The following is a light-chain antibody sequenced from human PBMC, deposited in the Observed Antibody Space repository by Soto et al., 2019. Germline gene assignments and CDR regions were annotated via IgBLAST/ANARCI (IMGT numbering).Light chain of an antibody. CDR1: QSVSSSY. V-gene: IGKV3-20*01. CDR3: QQYNNWPET. Sequence: EIVLTQSPGTLSLTPGKRATLSCRASQSVSSSYLAWYQQKPGQAPRLLIYGASSRATGIPDRFSGSGSGADFTLTISRLEPEDFAVYYCQQYNNWPETFGQGTKV. J-gene: IGKJ1*01. CDR2: GAS.